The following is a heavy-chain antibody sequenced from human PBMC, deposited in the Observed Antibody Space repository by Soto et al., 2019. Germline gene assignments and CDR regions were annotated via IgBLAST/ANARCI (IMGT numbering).Heavy chain of an antibody. CDR1: GLSITDSAMG. CDR3: ARRHLAVAVSPWFDP. Sequence: QVPLKESGPVLVKPTETLTLRCTVSGLSITDSAMGVSWIRQRPVQPLEWLAHIDSSGEKSYRTFLKSRLAIPKDTSKSQIVLTMTNLDPADTATYYCARRHLAVAVSPWFDPWGQGIPVTVSS. V-gene: IGHV2-26*01. J-gene: IGHJ5*02. CDR2: IDSSGEK. D-gene: IGHD6-19*01.